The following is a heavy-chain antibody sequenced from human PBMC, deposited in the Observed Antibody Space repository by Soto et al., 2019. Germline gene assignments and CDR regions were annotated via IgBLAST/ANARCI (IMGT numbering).Heavy chain of an antibody. CDR3: ARIYCTTTTGDSWFDP. D-gene: IGHD2-2*01. V-gene: IGHV5-10-1*01. CDR1: RYTFTTFW. CDR2: IDPGDTYA. J-gene: IGHJ5*02. Sequence: PGEFLQPFCTGLRYTFTTFWISWVRQMPGKGLEWMGRIDPGDTYATYSPAFQGHDTISADKATSTAYLQWSSLKASDTAMYFCARIYCTTTTGDSWFDPWSQGTQVTVSS.